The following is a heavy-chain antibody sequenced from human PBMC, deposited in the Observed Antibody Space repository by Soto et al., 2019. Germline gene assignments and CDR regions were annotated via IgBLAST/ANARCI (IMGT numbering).Heavy chain of an antibody. CDR3: TTSSSGWPQYYFDY. CDR1: GFAFTNSA. D-gene: IGHD6-19*01. V-gene: IGHV1-58*01. J-gene: IGHJ4*02. Sequence: SVKVSCKTSGFAFTNSAVQWVRQARGQSLEWIGWIIVGSGQTKSAQKIQERLTITRDISTSTVYMELNSLKTEDTAIYYCTTSSSGWPQYYFDYWGQGTLVTVSS. CDR2: IIVGSGQT.